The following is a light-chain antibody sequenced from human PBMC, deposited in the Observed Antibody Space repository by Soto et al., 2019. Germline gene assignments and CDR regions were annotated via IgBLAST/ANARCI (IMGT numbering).Light chain of an antibody. Sequence: QSALTQPASVSGSPGQSLTIPCTGTRSDVGGYDYVSWYQQHPGKAPKLVIFEVTHRPSGVSSRVSGSRSGNTDSLTISGLQAEDVADYYCMSYTDNANRGFGTGTKLTFL. CDR3: MSYTDNANRG. J-gene: IGLJ1*01. CDR1: RSDVGGYDY. CDR2: EVT. V-gene: IGLV2-14*01.